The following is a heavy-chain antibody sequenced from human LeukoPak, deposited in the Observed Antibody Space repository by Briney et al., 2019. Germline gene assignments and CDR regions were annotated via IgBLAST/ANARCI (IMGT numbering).Heavy chain of an antibody. J-gene: IGHJ4*02. D-gene: IGHD3-22*01. V-gene: IGHV3-23*01. CDR1: GFTFSSYA. CDR3: ATYYYDSSGSDY. CDR2: ISGSGGST. Sequence: GGSLRLSCAASGFTFSSYAMSWVRQAPGKGPEWVSAISGSGGSTYYADSVKGRFTISRDNSKNTLYLQMNSLRAEDTAVYYCATYYYDSSGSDYWGQGTLVTVSS.